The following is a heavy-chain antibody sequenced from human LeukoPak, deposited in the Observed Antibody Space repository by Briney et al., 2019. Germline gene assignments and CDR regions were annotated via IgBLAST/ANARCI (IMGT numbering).Heavy chain of an antibody. CDR2: ISSSSSYI. CDR3: ASLNRADCSSTSCHTHY. Sequence: GGSLRLSCAASGFTFSNYSMNWVRQAPGKGLEWVSSISSSSSYIYYADSVKGRFTISRDNAKNSLYLQMNSLRAEDTALYYCASLNRADCSSTSCHTHYWGQGTLVTVSS. CDR1: GFTFSNYS. V-gene: IGHV3-21*01. D-gene: IGHD2-2*01. J-gene: IGHJ4*02.